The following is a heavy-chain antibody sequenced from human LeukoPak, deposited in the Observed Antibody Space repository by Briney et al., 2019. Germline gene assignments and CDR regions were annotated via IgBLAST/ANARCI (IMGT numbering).Heavy chain of an antibody. Sequence: GASVTVSCKASGYTFTSYGISWVRQAPGQGLEWMGWISAYNGNTNYAQTLQGRVTMTTDTSTSTAYMELRSLRSDDTAVYYCARDRPSIFGVVLLDVWGQGTTVTVSS. D-gene: IGHD3-3*01. J-gene: IGHJ6*02. CDR3: ARDRPSIFGVVLLDV. CDR1: GYTFTSYG. CDR2: ISAYNGNT. V-gene: IGHV1-18*01.